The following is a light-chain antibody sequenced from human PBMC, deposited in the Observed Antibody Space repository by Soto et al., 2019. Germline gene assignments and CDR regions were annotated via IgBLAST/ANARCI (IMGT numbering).Light chain of an antibody. CDR1: RSNIGSNT. Sequence: QSVLTQPPSASGTPGQRVIISCSGSRSNIGSNTVNWYHQLPGTAPKLLMHGNNQRPSGVPDRFSGSKSGTSASLAISGLQSEDEADYYCAAWDDSLSGWVFGGGTKLTVL. CDR2: GNN. V-gene: IGLV1-44*01. CDR3: AAWDDSLSGWV. J-gene: IGLJ3*02.